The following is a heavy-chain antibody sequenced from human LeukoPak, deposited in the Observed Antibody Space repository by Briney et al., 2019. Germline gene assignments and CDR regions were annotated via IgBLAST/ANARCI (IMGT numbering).Heavy chain of an antibody. Sequence: GGSLTLSCASSGCIFSSYELNWLRPAPGKGLEWVSYISSSGSTIYYVGSVKGRFTISSHNAKNSRHLQINSLKAQDTDVYYCARDDSYGRDYWGQGTLVTVSS. CDR2: ISSSGSTI. V-gene: IGHV3-48*03. CDR3: ARDDSYGRDY. D-gene: IGHD5-18*01. CDR1: GCIFSSYE. J-gene: IGHJ4*02.